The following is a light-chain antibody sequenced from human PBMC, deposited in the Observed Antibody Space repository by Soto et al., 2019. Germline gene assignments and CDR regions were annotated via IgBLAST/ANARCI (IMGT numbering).Light chain of an antibody. Sequence: EIVLTQSPATLSLSPGERATLSCRSSQSVSSYLAWYQQKPGQAPRLLIYDASNRATGIPARFSGSWSGTAFTLTTSSLEPEDFAVYYCPQRSNWPRTFGGGTKVEIK. CDR1: QSVSSY. J-gene: IGKJ4*01. CDR2: DAS. CDR3: PQRSNWPRT. V-gene: IGKV3-11*01.